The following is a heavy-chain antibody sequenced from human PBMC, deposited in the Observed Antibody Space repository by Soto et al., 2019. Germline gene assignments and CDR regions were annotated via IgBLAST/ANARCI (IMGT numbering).Heavy chain of an antibody. Sequence: QVQLVQSGAEVKKPGSSVKVSCKASGGTFSSYAISWVRQAPGQGLEWMGGIIPIFGTANYAQKFQGRVKITEDKSKNTAYMELSSLRYEDTAVYYCARRVPAAGYYYGMDVWGQGTTVTVSS. D-gene: IGHD2-2*01. CDR3: ARRVPAAGYYYGMDV. CDR2: IIPIFGTA. J-gene: IGHJ6*02. CDR1: GGTFSSYA. V-gene: IGHV1-69*14.